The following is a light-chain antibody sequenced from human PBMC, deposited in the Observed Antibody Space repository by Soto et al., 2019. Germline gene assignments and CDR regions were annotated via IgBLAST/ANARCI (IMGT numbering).Light chain of an antibody. J-gene: IGKJ2*01. Sequence: EIVLTQSPGTLSLSPGERATLSCRASQSVSSSYLAWYQQKPGQAPRLLIYGASSRATGIPDRFSGSGSGTDFTLTTSRLEPEDFAVYYCQQYGSSPPNTFGQGPKLEIK. CDR3: QQYGSSPPNT. V-gene: IGKV3-20*01. CDR1: QSVSSSY. CDR2: GAS.